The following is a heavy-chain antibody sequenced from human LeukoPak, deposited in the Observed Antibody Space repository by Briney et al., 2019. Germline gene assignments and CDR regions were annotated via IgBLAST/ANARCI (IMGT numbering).Heavy chain of an antibody. CDR3: VKGVAARLDY. J-gene: IGHJ4*02. V-gene: IGHV3-64D*09. CDR2: INSNGGIT. D-gene: IGHD6-6*01. CDR1: GFTFSSYA. Sequence: GGSLRLSCSASGFTFSSYAMHWVRQAPGKGLVYVSAINSNGGITFYADSMKGRFTISRDDSKNTLYLQMSSLRAEDTAIYYCVKGVAARLDYWGQGTLVTVSS.